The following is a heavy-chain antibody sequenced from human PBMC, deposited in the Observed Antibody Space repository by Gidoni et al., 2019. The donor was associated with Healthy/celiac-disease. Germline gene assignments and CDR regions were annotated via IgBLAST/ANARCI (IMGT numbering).Heavy chain of an antibody. J-gene: IGHJ4*02. CDR3: AKVSQGSLSTAMFDY. CDR1: GFTFADYA. V-gene: IGHV3-9*01. D-gene: IGHD5-18*01. Sequence: EVQLVESGGGLVQPGRSLRLSCAAAGFTFADYAMHWVRQAPGKGLDWVSGISWNSGSIGYADSVKGRFTISRDNAKNSLYLQMNSLRAEDTALYYCAKVSQGSLSTAMFDYWGQGTLVTVSS. CDR2: ISWNSGSI.